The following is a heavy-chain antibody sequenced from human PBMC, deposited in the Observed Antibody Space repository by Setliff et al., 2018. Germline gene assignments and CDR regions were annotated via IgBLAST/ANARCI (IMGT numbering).Heavy chain of an antibody. V-gene: IGHV3-48*01. CDR2: IISNSLTI. CDR1: GFNFNLYN. D-gene: IGHD1-26*01. CDR3: VRGRHYRPAGDS. Sequence: PAESLTLPCAASGFNFNLYNMIWVRQAPGKGLEWVSYIISNSLTIHYAYSVRGRSTVSSDNAYNSLSLQLNSLSAEDTAVYDCVRGRHYRPAGDSWGQGTLVTVSS. J-gene: IGHJ4*02.